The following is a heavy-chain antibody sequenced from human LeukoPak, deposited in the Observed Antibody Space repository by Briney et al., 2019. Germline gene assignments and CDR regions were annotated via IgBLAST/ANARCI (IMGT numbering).Heavy chain of an antibody. D-gene: IGHD6-19*01. CDR1: GGSISSSNW. CDR2: IYHSGST. V-gene: IGHV4-4*02. J-gene: IGHJ3*02. Sequence: SGTLSLTCAVSGGSISSSNWWSWVRQPPGKGLEWIGEIYHSGSTSYNPSLKSRVTISVDKSKNQFSLKLSSVTAADTAVYYCARDLDSSGWTGAFDIWGQGTMVTVSS. CDR3: ARDLDSSGWTGAFDI.